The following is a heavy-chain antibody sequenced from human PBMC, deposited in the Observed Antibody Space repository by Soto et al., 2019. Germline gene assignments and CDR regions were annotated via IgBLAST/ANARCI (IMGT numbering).Heavy chain of an antibody. D-gene: IGHD3-22*01. J-gene: IGHJ4*02. Sequence: EVQLVESGGGLVKPGGSLRLSCAASGFTFSSYSMNWVRQAPGKGLEWVSSISSSSSYIYYADSVKGRFTISRDNAKNSLYLQMNSLRAEDTAVYYCARDGHFGYDSSGYYNYWGQGTLVTVSS. CDR3: ARDGHFGYDSSGYYNY. V-gene: IGHV3-21*01. CDR2: ISSSSSYI. CDR1: GFTFSSYS.